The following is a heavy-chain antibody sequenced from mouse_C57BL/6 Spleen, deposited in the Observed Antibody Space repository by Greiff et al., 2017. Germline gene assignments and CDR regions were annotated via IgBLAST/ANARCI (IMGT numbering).Heavy chain of an antibody. CDR3: TATVASYYFDY. CDR1: GFTFSSYA. CDR2: ISSGGDYI. D-gene: IGHD1-1*01. J-gene: IGHJ2*01. Sequence: DVMLVESGEGLVKPGGSLKLSCAASGFTFSSYAMSWVRQTPEKRLEWVAYISSGGDYIYYADTVKGRFTISRDNARNTLYLQMSSLKSEDTAMYYCTATVASYYFDYWGQGTTLTVSS. V-gene: IGHV5-9-1*02.